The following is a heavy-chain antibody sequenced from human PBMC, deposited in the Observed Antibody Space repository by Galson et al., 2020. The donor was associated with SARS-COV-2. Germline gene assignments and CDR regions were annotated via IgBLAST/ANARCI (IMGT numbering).Heavy chain of an antibody. CDR3: ARAVNYGSGRYYYWYFDL. J-gene: IGHJ2*01. CDR1: GFSLSSYN. V-gene: IGHV3-21*01. Sequence: GESLSLSCAASGFSLSSYNLNWFRQSPGKGLECVSSICSGSSYKFYAYSVKGRSTISRDNAKNSLYLQINNLRVEDTAVYYCARAVNYGSGRYYYWYFDLWGRGTVVTVSS. CDR2: ICSGSSYK. D-gene: IGHD3-10*01.